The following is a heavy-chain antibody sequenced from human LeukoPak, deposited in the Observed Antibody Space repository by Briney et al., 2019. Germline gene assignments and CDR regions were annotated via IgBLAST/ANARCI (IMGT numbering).Heavy chain of an antibody. D-gene: IGHD1-26*01. CDR2: IYYTGST. J-gene: IGHJ4*02. Sequence: PSETLSLTCTVAGGSISGSGYYWVWIRQPPGKGLEWIATIYYTGSTYYNSSLKSRVTISVDTSKNQFSLRLSSVTAAETAMYYCARLRSPGDFDYWGQGTLVTVSS. V-gene: IGHV4-39*07. CDR3: ARLRSPGDFDY. CDR1: GGSISGSGYY.